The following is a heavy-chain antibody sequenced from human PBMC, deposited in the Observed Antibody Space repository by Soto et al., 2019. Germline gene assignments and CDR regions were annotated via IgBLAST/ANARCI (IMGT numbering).Heavy chain of an antibody. J-gene: IGHJ4*02. CDR1: GGTFSSYT. V-gene: IGHV1-69*08. CDR3: AREKYYYGSGAVFDF. D-gene: IGHD3-10*01. CDR2: IIPILGIA. Sequence: QVQLVQYGAEVQKPGSSVKVSCKASGGTFSSYTISWVRQAPGQGLEWMGRIIPILGIANYAQKFQGRVTITADKSTSTAYMELSSLRSEDTAVYYCAREKYYYGSGAVFDFWGQGTLVTVPS.